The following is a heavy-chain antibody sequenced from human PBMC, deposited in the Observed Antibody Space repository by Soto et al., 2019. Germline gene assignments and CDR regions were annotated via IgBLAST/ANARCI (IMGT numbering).Heavy chain of an antibody. J-gene: IGHJ4*02. V-gene: IGHV1-24*01. D-gene: IGHD3-9*01. CDR1: GYTLTELS. Sequence: VASVKVSCKVSGYTLTELSMHWVRQAPGKGLEWMGGFDPEDGETIYAQKFQGRVTMTEDTSTDTAYMELSSLRSEDTAVYYCATEILTGYLLPSAFDYWGQGTLVTVSS. CDR2: FDPEDGET. CDR3: ATEILTGYLLPSAFDY.